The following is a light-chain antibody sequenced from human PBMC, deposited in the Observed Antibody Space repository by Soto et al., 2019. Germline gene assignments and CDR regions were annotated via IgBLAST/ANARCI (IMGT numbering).Light chain of an antibody. CDR2: EVS. J-gene: IGLJ1*01. Sequence: QSVLTQPPSASGSPGQSVTISCTGTSSDIGGYNYVSWYQQHPGKAPKLMIYEVSKRPSGVPDRFSGSKSGNTASLTVSGLQAEDEADYYCSSYAGSNNYVFVSGTKVPVL. CDR1: SSDIGGYNY. V-gene: IGLV2-8*01. CDR3: SSYAGSNNYV.